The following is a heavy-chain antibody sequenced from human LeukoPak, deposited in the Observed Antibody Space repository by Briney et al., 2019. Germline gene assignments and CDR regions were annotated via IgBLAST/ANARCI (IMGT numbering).Heavy chain of an antibody. Sequence: GGSLRLSCAASGFTFSSYAMIWVRQAPGKGLEWVSAISGSGGSTYYADSVKGRFTISRDNSKNTLYLQMNSLRAEDTAVYYCARDGSGSYLGYYYYMDVWGKGTTVTVSS. V-gene: IGHV3-23*01. CDR1: GFTFSSYA. CDR3: ARDGSGSYLGYYYYMDV. D-gene: IGHD3-10*01. J-gene: IGHJ6*03. CDR2: ISGSGGST.